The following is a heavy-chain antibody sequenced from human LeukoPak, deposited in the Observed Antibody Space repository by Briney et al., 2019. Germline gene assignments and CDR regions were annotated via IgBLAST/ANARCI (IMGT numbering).Heavy chain of an antibody. J-gene: IGHJ5*02. CDR1: GGSFSGYY. CDR3: ARGGWFDP. V-gene: IGHV4-34*01. CDR2: INHSGST. Sequence: PSETLSLTCAVYGGSFSGYYWSWIRQPPGKGLEWIGEINHSGSTNYNPSLKSRVTISVDTSKNQFSLKLSSVTAADTAVYYCARGGWFDPWGQGTLVSVSS.